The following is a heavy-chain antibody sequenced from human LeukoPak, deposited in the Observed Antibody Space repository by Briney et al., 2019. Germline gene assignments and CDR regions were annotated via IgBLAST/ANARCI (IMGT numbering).Heavy chain of an antibody. CDR2: IRYDGSNK. Sequence: QTGGSLRLSCAASGFTFSSYGMHWVRQAPGKGLEWVAFIRYDGSNKYYADSVKGRFTISRDNSKSTLYLQINSLRAEDTAVYYCAKDGYHDFWSGYYTESYYFDYWGQGTLVTVSS. D-gene: IGHD3-3*01. CDR3: AKDGYHDFWSGYYTESYYFDY. CDR1: GFTFSSYG. V-gene: IGHV3-30*02. J-gene: IGHJ4*02.